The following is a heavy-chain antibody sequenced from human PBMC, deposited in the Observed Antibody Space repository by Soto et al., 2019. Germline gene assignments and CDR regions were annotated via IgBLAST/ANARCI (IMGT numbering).Heavy chain of an antibody. Sequence: DVQLVESGGGVVQPGGSLRLSCAASGFAFFSYSMSWVRQAPGKGPEWVSFVSETARFTYSADSVKGRFTISRDNSKDTVYLEMNSLRAEDTGVYFCAGVGQLSASLYYFDFWGQGTLVTVSS. D-gene: IGHD1-26*01. CDR3: AGVGQLSASLYYFDF. J-gene: IGHJ4*02. V-gene: IGHV3-23*04. CDR2: VSETARFT. CDR1: GFAFFSYS.